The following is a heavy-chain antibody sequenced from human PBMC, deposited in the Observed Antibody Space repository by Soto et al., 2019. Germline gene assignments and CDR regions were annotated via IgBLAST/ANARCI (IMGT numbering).Heavy chain of an antibody. CDR2: IWYDGSNK. CDR3: ARDPTMVRGVIDY. V-gene: IGHV3-33*01. D-gene: IGHD3-10*01. CDR1: GFTFSSYG. J-gene: IGHJ4*02. Sequence: QVQLVESGGGVVQPGRSLRLSCAASGFTFSSYGMHWVRQAPGKGLEWVAVIWYDGSNKYYSDSVKGRFTISRDNSKIAVALQMNSLRAADTAGYYCARDPTMVRGVIDYWGQGPLVTVSS.